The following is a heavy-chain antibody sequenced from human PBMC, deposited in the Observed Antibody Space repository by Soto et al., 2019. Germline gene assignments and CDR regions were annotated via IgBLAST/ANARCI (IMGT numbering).Heavy chain of an antibody. D-gene: IGHD1-26*01. CDR3: ATQEVGGSYVYTFDP. CDR1: GGSFSGYY. V-gene: IGHV4-34*01. Sequence: SETLSLTCAVYGGSFSGYYWTWIRQPPGTGLEWIGGINYSGSTYYNPSLKSRVTISVDTSKNQFSLKLSSVTAADTAVYYCATQEVGGSYVYTFDPWGQGTLVTVSS. J-gene: IGHJ5*02. CDR2: INYSGST.